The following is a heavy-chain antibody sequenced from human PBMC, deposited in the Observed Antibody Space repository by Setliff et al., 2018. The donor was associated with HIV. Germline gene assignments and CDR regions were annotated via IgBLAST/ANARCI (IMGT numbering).Heavy chain of an antibody. D-gene: IGHD3-9*01. V-gene: IGHV4-4*07. CDR2: IYTSGST. J-gene: IGHJ4*02. Sequence: PSETLSLTCTVSGGSISSYYWSWIRQPAGKGLEWIGRIYTSGSTNYNPSLKSRVTMSVDTSKNQFSLKLSSVTAADTAVYYCARETRGYCDILTGLYYFDYWGQGTLVTVSS. CDR3: ARETRGYCDILTGLYYFDY. CDR1: GGSISSYY.